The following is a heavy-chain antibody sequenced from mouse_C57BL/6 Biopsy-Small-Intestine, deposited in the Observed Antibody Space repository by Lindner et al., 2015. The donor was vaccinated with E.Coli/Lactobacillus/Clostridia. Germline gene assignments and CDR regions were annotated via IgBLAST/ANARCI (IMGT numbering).Heavy chain of an antibody. CDR2: IYPRSGNT. J-gene: IGHJ4*01. Sequence: VQLQESGAELARPGASVKLSCKASGYTFTSYGISWVKQRTGQGLEWIGEIYPRSGNTYYNEKFKGKATLTADKSSSTAYTELRSLTSEDSAVYFCARIYYGNYRYAMDYWGQGTSVTVSS. CDR3: ARIYYGNYRYAMDY. D-gene: IGHD2-1*01. CDR1: GYTFTSYG. V-gene: IGHV1-81*01.